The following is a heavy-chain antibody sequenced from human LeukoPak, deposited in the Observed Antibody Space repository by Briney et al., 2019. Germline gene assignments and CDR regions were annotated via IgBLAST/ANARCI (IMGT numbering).Heavy chain of an antibody. J-gene: IGHJ5*02. V-gene: IGHV1-69*05. Sequence: SVKVSCVTSGGTFNNSAISWVRQAPGQGLEWLGGIMLLFGTADSAQKLQGSVTITKDETTRTVCLEQSSLTSDDTAVYYCARDVHGDYGSGWFDPWGQGTLVSVSS. CDR3: ARDVHGDYGSGWFDP. CDR1: GGTFNNSA. D-gene: IGHD4-17*01. CDR2: IMLLFGTA.